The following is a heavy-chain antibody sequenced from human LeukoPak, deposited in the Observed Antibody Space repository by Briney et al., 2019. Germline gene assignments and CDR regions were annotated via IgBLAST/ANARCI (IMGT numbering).Heavy chain of an antibody. V-gene: IGHV1-69*13. D-gene: IGHD1-26*01. CDR2: IIPIFGTA. Sequence: SVKVSFKSSGGTFSIYAISWVRQAPGQGLEWMGGIIPIFGTANYAQKFQGRVTITADESTSTAYMELSSLRSEDTAVYYCARELLEWELVYWGQGTLVTVSS. CDR1: GGTFSIYA. J-gene: IGHJ4*02. CDR3: ARELLEWELVY.